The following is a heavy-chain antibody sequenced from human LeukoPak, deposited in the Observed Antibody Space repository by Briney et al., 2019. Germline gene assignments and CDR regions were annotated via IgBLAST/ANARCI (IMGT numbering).Heavy chain of an antibody. D-gene: IGHD3-22*01. Sequence: PSETLSLTRTVSGGSISSYYWSWLRQPPGKGLEWIGYIYYSGSTNYNPSLKSRVTISVDTSKNQFSLKLSSVTAADTAVYYCARGGDSSGYPDYWGQGTLVTVSS. V-gene: IGHV4-59*01. CDR2: IYYSGST. J-gene: IGHJ4*02. CDR3: ARGGDSSGYPDY. CDR1: GGSISSYY.